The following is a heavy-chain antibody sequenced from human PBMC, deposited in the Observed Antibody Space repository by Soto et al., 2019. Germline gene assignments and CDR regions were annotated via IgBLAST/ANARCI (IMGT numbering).Heavy chain of an antibody. J-gene: IGHJ6*02. D-gene: IGHD6-19*01. CDR2: IYPGDSNT. CDR3: ARCPVAGLGATRPPFDGMDV. V-gene: IGHV5-51*01. CDR1: GYIFTNYW. Sequence: PGESLKISCAGSGYIFTNYWIAWVRQMPGKGLEWLGNIYPGDSNTRYSPSLYGPVTISVDKSINTAYLQWSNLKVSDTAIYYCARCPVAGLGATRPPFDGMDVWGPGTTVTVSS.